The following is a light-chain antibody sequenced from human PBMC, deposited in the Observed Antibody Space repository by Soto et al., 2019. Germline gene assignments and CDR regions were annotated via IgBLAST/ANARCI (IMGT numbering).Light chain of an antibody. CDR3: AAWDSSLNGWL. CDR2: GNY. J-gene: IGLJ3*02. CDR1: SSNVQSNN. Sequence: QSVLTQPPSASGTPGQRVIISCSGSSSNVQSNNVNWYQQVPGTAPKVLVFGNYQRPSGVPDRFSGSKSGTSASLAISGLLSEDEADYYCAAWDSSLNGWLFGGGTQLTVL. V-gene: IGLV1-44*01.